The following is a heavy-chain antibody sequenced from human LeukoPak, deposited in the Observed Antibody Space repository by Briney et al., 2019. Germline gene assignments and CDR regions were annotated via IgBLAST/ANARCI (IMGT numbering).Heavy chain of an antibody. J-gene: IGHJ5*02. CDR2: IYHSGST. V-gene: IGHV4-30-4*01. D-gene: IGHD3-10*01. CDR1: GGSISSGDYY. CDR3: AXGLXGIMIRGAITDLNWFDA. Sequence: PSQTLSLTCTVSGGSISSGDYYWTWIRQPPGKGLEWIGYIYHSGSTHYNSSLKSRLTISVDTSKNQFSLKLSSVTAADTAVYYXAXGLXGIMIRGAITDLNWFDAWGQGTLVIVSS.